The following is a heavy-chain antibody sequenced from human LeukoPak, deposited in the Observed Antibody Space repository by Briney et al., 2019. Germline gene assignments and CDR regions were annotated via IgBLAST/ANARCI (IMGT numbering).Heavy chain of an antibody. CDR1: GYSFTSYW. V-gene: IGHV5-51*01. D-gene: IGHD4-17*01. J-gene: IGHJ6*03. Sequence: PGESLKISCQTSGYSFTSYWIGWVRQMPGKGLEWMGIIYPGDSDTRYSPSFQGQVTISADKSISTAYLQWSSLKASDTAMYYCARLYYPVTVTEEFYYMDVWGKGTTVTVSS. CDR3: ARLYYPVTVTEEFYYMDV. CDR2: IYPGDSDT.